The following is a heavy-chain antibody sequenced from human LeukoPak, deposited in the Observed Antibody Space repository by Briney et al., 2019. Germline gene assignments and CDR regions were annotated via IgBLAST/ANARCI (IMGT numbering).Heavy chain of an antibody. CDR2: IAVYNGNT. CDR3: ARGAHEREYLQH. J-gene: IGHJ1*01. Sequence: ASVKVSCKASGYVFSIYGINWVRQAPGQGLEWMGWIAVYNGNTNYAQNLQGRVTMTTDTSTSTAYMELRTLTSDDTAVYYCARGAHEREYLQHWGQGTLVTVSS. CDR1: GYVFSIYG. V-gene: IGHV1-18*01.